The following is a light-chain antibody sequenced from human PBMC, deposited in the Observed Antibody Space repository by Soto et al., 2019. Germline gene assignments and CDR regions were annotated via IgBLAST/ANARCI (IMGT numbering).Light chain of an antibody. V-gene: IGLV1-44*01. CDR1: NVGSST. Sequence: QSVLTQPPSASGTPGQRVTISCSNVGSSTVSWFQHLPGTAPKVLIYVDDQRPSGVPDRFSGSKSGTSASLAISGLQAEDEADYYCATWDGSLSGYVFGAGTKLTVL. CDR2: VDD. J-gene: IGLJ1*01. CDR3: ATWDGSLSGYV.